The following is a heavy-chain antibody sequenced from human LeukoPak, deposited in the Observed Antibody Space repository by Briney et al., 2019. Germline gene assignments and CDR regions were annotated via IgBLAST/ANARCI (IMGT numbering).Heavy chain of an antibody. CDR1: GGSFSGYY. J-gene: IGHJ3*02. V-gene: IGHV4-34*01. CDR2: INHSGST. D-gene: IGHD2-2*01. Sequence: SETLSLTCAVYGGSFSGYYWSWIRQPPGKGLEWIGEINHSGSTNYNPSLKSRVTISADTSKNQFSLKLSSVTAADTAVYYCARGEGVIGYCSSTSCRRAFDIWGQGTMVTVSS. CDR3: ARGEGVIGYCSSTSCRRAFDI.